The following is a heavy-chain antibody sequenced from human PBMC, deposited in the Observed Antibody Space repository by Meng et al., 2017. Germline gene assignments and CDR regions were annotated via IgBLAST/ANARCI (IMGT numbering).Heavy chain of an antibody. CDR1: GGSFSGYY. J-gene: IGHJ4*02. V-gene: IGHV4-34*01. CDR2: INHSGST. CDR3: ARSHSVTIVAFDY. Sequence: QVQLAHWGDGLFKPSETLSLACAVYGGSFSGYYWSWIRQPPGKGLEWIGEINHSGSTNYNPSLKSRVTMSLDTSKNQFSLRLSSVTAADTAVYYCARSHSVTIVAFDYWGQGTLVTVSS. D-gene: IGHD4-17*01.